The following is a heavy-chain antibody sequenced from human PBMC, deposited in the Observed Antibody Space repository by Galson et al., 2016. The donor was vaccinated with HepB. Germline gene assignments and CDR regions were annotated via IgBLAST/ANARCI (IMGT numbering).Heavy chain of an antibody. J-gene: IGHJ4*02. CDR3: ARGGGHGFFDY. V-gene: IGHV3-23*01. CDR2: IGGNGSPT. CDR1: GFTFYNYA. D-gene: IGHD3-10*01. Sequence: SLRLSCAASGFTFYNYAMGWVRQAPGGGLEWVAAIGGNGSPTYYADSVRGRFSISRDNSKNTLYLQMNSLRAEDTALYYCARGGGHGFFDYWGQGTQVTVSS.